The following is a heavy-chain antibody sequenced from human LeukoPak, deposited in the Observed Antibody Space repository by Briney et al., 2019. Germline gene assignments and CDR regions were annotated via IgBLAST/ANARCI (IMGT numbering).Heavy chain of an antibody. CDR2: FSGSGMYK. D-gene: IGHD6-19*01. CDR1: GFTFSNPA. CDR3: AKGMYSGGWSYFDY. V-gene: IGHV3-23*01. Sequence: WGSLRPPRSGSGFTFSNPAMSRGRQGPGKGAEVGATFSGSGMYKYYADSVKGRFTISRDNSKSTLYLPMNSLRAEDTAVYYCAKGMYSGGWSYFDYWGHGTLVTVSS. J-gene: IGHJ4*01.